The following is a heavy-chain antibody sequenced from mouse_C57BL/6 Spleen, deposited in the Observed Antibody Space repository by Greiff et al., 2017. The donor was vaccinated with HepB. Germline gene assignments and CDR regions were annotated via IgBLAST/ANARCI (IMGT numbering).Heavy chain of an antibody. J-gene: IGHJ1*03. D-gene: IGHD2-5*01. Sequence: VKLMESGPGLVQPSQSLSITCTVSGFSLTSYGVHWVRQSPGKGLEWLGVIWRGGSTDYNAAFMSRLSITKDNSKSQVFFKMNSLQADDTAIYYCAKNGDSNYDYWYFDVWGTGTTVTVSS. CDR3: AKNGDSNYDYWYFDV. CDR1: GFSLTSYG. V-gene: IGHV2-5*01. CDR2: IWRGGST.